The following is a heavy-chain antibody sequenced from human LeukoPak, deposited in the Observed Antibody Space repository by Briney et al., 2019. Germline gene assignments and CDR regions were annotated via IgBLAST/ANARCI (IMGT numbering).Heavy chain of an antibody. D-gene: IGHD3-10*01. Sequence: GVLRLSCAASGFTFSVYWMSWVRQAPGKGLEWVANIKEDGSEKYYVDSVKGRFTISKDNAKNSLYLQMNSLRAEDTAVYYCARDRPNTMVRGGPRDYWGQGTLVTVSS. V-gene: IGHV3-7*01. J-gene: IGHJ4*02. CDR1: GFTFSVYW. CDR2: IKEDGSEK. CDR3: ARDRPNTMVRGGPRDY.